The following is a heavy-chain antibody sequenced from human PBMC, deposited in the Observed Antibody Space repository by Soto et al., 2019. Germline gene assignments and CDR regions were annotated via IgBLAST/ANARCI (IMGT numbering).Heavy chain of an antibody. CDR2: IYWNGDK. Sequence: ESGPTLVNPTQTLTLTCTFSGFSLKAGGMGVGWIRQPPGKALEWLALIYWNGDKRYNPSLKTRLTITKDTSKNQVVLTMTDMDPVDTATYSCAQRKYNFRSDSTVWFDTWGQGTLVTVSS. V-gene: IGHV2-5*01. CDR1: GFSLKAGGMG. D-gene: IGHD3-3*01. J-gene: IGHJ5*02. CDR3: AQRKYNFRSDSTVWFDT.